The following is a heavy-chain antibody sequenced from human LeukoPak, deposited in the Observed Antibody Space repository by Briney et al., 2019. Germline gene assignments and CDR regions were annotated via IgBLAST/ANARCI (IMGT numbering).Heavy chain of an antibody. CDR1: GYSFTSHW. D-gene: IGHD6-13*01. V-gene: IGHV5-51*01. CDR3: ARPLDSSSWSAFDI. Sequence: GESLKISCKGSGYSFTSHWIGWVRQMPGKGLEWMGIIYPGDSDTRYSPSFQGQVTISADKSITTAYLQWSSLKASDTAMYYCARPLDSSSWSAFDIWGQGTMITVSS. J-gene: IGHJ3*02. CDR2: IYPGDSDT.